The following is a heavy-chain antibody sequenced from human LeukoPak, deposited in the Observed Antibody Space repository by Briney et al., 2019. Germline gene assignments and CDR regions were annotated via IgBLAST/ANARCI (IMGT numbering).Heavy chain of an antibody. CDR1: GGSISSGDYY. J-gene: IGHJ4*02. V-gene: IGHV4-30-4*08. CDR2: IYYSGST. D-gene: IGHD2-2*01. Sequence: SQTLSLTCTVSGGSISSGDYYWSWIRQPPGKGLEWIGYIYYSGSTYYNPSLKSRVTISVDTSKNQFSLKLSSVTAADTAVYYCARGSLGYCSSTSCHLDAYWGQGTLVTVSS. CDR3: ARGSLGYCSSTSCHLDAY.